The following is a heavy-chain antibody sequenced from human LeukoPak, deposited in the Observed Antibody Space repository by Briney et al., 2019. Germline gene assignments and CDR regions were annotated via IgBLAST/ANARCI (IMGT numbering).Heavy chain of an antibody. Sequence: GESLKISCKGSGYSFTSYWIGWVRQMPGKGLGWMGIIYPGDSDTRYSPSFQGQVTISADKSISTAYLQWSSLKASDAAMYYCARQDEYSSSSDLWFDPWGQGTLVTVSS. CDR2: IYPGDSDT. D-gene: IGHD6-6*01. V-gene: IGHV5-51*01. CDR3: ARQDEYSSSSDLWFDP. J-gene: IGHJ5*02. CDR1: GYSFTSYW.